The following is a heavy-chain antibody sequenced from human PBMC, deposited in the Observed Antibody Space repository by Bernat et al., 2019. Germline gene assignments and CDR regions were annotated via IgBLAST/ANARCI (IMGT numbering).Heavy chain of an antibody. D-gene: IGHD3-10*01. CDR2: ISSSGSTI. J-gene: IGHJ4*02. V-gene: IGHV3-48*03. CDR1: GFTFSSYE. CDR3: AREGFYGSGSYQDY. Sequence: EVQLVESGGGLVQPGGSLRLSCAASGFTFSSYEMNWVRQAPGKGLEWVSYISSSGSTIYYADSVKGRFTISRDNAKNSLYLQMNSPRAEDTAVYYCAREGFYGSGSYQDYWGQGTLVTVSS.